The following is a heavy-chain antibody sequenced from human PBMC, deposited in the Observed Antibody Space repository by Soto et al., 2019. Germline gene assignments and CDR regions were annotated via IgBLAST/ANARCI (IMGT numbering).Heavy chain of an antibody. CDR1: GYSFTSYW. J-gene: IGHJ3*02. V-gene: IGHV5-51*01. CDR2: ICPGDSDT. Sequence: PGESLKISCKGSGYSFTSYWIGWVRQVPGKGLEWMGIICPGDSDTRYSPSFQGQVTISADKSISTAYLQWSSLKVSDTAMYYCASLTGYYDTSGYFPFDIWGQGTMVTVSS. CDR3: ASLTGYYDTSGYFPFDI. D-gene: IGHD3-22*01.